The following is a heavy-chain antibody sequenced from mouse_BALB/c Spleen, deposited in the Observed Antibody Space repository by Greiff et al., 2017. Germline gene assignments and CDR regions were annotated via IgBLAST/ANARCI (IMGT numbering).Heavy chain of an antibody. Sequence: VQLQQPGAELVKPGASVKLSCKASGYTFTSYWMHWVKQRPGQGLEWIGEINPSNGRTNYNEKFKSKATLTVDKSSSTAYMQLSSLTSEDTAVYDCARYGSYGDYFDYWGQGTTLTVSS. CDR3: ARYGSYGDYFDY. CDR1: GYTFTSYW. J-gene: IGHJ2*01. D-gene: IGHD1-1*02. V-gene: IGHV1S81*02. CDR2: INPSNGRT.